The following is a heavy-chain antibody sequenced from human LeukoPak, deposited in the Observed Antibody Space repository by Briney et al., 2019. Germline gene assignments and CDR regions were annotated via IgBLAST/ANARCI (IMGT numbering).Heavy chain of an antibody. CDR2: INPNSGGT. V-gene: IGHV1-2*02. D-gene: IGHD5-24*01. CDR3: ARDRWQHVPYFAS. J-gene: IGHJ4*02. Sequence: ASVKVSCKASGYTLTEDNMHWVRQAPGQGLEWMGWINPNSGGTNFAQKLQCRVAMTRDTSISTAYLELCRQISDVTAVYSCARDRWQHVPYFASWGQGTLVTVSS. CDR1: GYTLTEDN.